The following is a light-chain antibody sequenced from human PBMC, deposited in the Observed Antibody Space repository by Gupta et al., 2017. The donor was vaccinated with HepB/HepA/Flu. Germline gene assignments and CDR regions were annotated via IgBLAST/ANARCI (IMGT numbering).Light chain of an antibody. Sequence: QSVLTPPPSVSGAPGQRVTISCTGSTSNLGAGFDVHWYQQVPGTAPKLLIFRNNNRASGVPDRFSGSNSGPSASLAITGLQAEDEADYDCQSYDISRRASWVFGGGTKLTVL. V-gene: IGLV1-40*01. CDR3: QSYDISRRASWV. CDR1: TSNLGAGFD. J-gene: IGLJ3*02. CDR2: RNN.